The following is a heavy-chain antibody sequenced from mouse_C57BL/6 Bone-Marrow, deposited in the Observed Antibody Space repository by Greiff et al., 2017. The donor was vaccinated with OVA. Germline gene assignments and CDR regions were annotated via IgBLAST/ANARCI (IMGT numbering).Heavy chain of an antibody. V-gene: IGHV1-55*01. CDR1: GYTFTSYW. J-gene: IGHJ2*01. CDR2: IYPGSGST. CDR3: ARKRAAYFDD. Sequence: QVQLQQPGAELVKPGASVKMSCKASGYTFTSYWITWVKQRPGQGLEWIGDIYPGSGSTNYNEKFKSKATLTVDTSSRTAYMQRSSRTSEDSAVYYCARKRAAYFDDWGKGTTLTVSS. D-gene: IGHD3-1*01.